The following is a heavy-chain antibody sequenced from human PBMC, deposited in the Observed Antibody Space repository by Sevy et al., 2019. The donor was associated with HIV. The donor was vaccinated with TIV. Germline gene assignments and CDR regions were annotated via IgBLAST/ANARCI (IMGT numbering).Heavy chain of an antibody. CDR2: IYPGDSDT. D-gene: IGHD3-10*01. CDR3: ARGSVVRGVIIKNYFDY. CDR1: GYSFTTSW. V-gene: IGHV5-51*01. Sequence: GESLKISCKGSGYSFTTSWIGWVRQMPGKGLEWMGIIYPGDSDTRYSPSLQGQVTLSAVKSISTAYLQWSSLKASDTVMYYCARGSVVRGVIIKNYFDYWGQGTLVTVSS. J-gene: IGHJ4*02.